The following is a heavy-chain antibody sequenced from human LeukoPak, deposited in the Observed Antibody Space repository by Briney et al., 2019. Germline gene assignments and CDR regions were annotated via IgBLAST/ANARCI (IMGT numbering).Heavy chain of an antibody. J-gene: IGHJ4*02. D-gene: IGHD7-27*01. CDR3: ASWGLAFDY. CDR1: GGSISSGGYY. V-gene: IGHV4-30-2*01. CDR2: IYHSGST. Sequence: SETLSLTCTVSGGSISSGGYYWSWIRQPPGKGLEWIGYIYHSGSTYYNPSLKSRVTISVDRSKNQFSLKLSSVTAADTAVYYCASWGLAFDYWGQGTLVTVSS.